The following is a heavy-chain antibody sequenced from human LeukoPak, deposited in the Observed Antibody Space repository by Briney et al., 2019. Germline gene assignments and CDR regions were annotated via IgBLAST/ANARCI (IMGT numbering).Heavy chain of an antibody. Sequence: SETLSLTCAVYGGSFGDDYWTWIRQPPGKGLEWIGQIVHSGGTTYNPSLKSRVTISMDTSKNQFSLKVNSVTAADTAVYYCARRTRVGCYLDLWGRGTPITASS. CDR1: GGSFGDDY. D-gene: IGHD3-10*01. CDR3: ARRTRVGCYLDL. V-gene: IGHV4-34*12. CDR2: IVHSGGT. J-gene: IGHJ2*01.